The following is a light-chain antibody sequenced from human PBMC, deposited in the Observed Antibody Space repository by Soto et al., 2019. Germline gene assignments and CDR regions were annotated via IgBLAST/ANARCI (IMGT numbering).Light chain of an antibody. CDR1: SSDVGGHNY. Sequence: QSALTQVASVSASPGQSITISCTGTSSDVGGHNYVSWYQQHPGKAPKLMIYNVDYRPSGVSNRFSGSKSGNTAYLTISGLQADDEAYYYCSSYADSSTVVFGGGTKLTVL. J-gene: IGLJ2*01. CDR2: NVD. V-gene: IGLV2-14*03. CDR3: SSYADSSTVV.